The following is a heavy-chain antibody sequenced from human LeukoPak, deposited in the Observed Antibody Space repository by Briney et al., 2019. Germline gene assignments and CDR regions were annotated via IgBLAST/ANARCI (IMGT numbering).Heavy chain of an antibody. V-gene: IGHV1-2*02. CDR1: GYTFTGYY. Sequence: VASVKVSCKASGYTFTGYYMHWVRQAPGQGLEWMGWINPNSGDTNYGRKFHGRGTMTRDTSISTVYIELSRLRSDDTAVYYCASSHCGSGSCYSFPPNDAFDIWGQGTMVTVSS. CDR2: INPNSGDT. CDR3: ASSHCGSGSCYSFPPNDAFDI. J-gene: IGHJ3*02. D-gene: IGHD2-15*01.